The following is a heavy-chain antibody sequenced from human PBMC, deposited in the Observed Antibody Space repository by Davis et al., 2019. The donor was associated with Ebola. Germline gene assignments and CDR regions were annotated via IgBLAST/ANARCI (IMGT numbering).Heavy chain of an antibody. V-gene: IGHV1-2*06. J-gene: IGHJ4*02. CDR2: VKHNSVGT. D-gene: IGHD6-19*01. Sequence: RQRLPGRLEWMGRVKHNSVGTKYAQKFHGRVTMTRDTSISTVYMELRSLRSDDTAIYYCARDVRAISAGSGWDYWGQGTLVTVSS. CDR3: ARDVRAISAGSGWDY.